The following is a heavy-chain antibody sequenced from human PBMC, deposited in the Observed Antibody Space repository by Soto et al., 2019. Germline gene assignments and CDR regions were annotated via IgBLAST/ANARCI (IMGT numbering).Heavy chain of an antibody. V-gene: IGHV4-39*01. CDR2: IYYSGST. Sequence: QLQLQESGPGLVKPSETLSLTCTVSGGSISSSSYYWGWIRQPPGKGLEWIGSIYYSGSTYYNPSLKSRVTISVDTSKNQFSLKLSSVTAADTAVYYCARATISSKLELLSHIPNWFDPWGQGTLVTVSS. D-gene: IGHD1-7*01. CDR3: ARATISSKLELLSHIPNWFDP. CDR1: GGSISSSSYY. J-gene: IGHJ5*02.